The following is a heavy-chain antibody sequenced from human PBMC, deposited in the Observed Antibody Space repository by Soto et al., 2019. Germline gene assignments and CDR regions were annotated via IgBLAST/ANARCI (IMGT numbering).Heavy chain of an antibody. D-gene: IGHD2-15*01. Sequence: PGESLKISGKGSGYSFTSYWIGWVRQMPGKGLEWMGIIYPGDSDTRYSPSFQGQVTISADKSISTAYLQWSSLKASDTAMYYCARLPRVDYYAMDVWGHGTTVTVS. CDR2: IYPGDSDT. CDR1: GYSFTSYW. CDR3: ARLPRVDYYAMDV. J-gene: IGHJ6*02. V-gene: IGHV5-51*01.